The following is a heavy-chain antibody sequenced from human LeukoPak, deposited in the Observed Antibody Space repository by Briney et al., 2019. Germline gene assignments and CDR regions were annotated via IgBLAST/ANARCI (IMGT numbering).Heavy chain of an antibody. CDR1: GDSISSGNYY. CDR2: IYSTGST. Sequence: PSQTLSLTCSVSGDSISSGNYYWTWIRQPAGTGLEWIGRIYSTGSTNYNPSLKSRVTISVDTSKNQFSLRLSSVTAADTAVYYCARVTTGGYYNCWGQGTLATVS. J-gene: IGHJ4*02. D-gene: IGHD3-22*01. CDR3: ARVTTGGYYNC. V-gene: IGHV4-61*02.